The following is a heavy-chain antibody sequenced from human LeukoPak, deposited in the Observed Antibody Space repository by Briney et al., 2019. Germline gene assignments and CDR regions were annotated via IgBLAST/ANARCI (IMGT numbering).Heavy chain of an antibody. D-gene: IGHD2-2*02. V-gene: IGHV1-46*01. CDR3: ARGLAGRHGYCSSTSCYTPDY. Sequence: GASVKVSCKASGYTFTSYYMHWVRQAPGQGLEWMGIINPSGGSTSYAQKFQGRVTMTRNTSISTAYMELSSLRSEDTAVYYCARGLAGRHGYCSSTSCYTPDYWGQGTLVTVSS. J-gene: IGHJ4*02. CDR2: INPSGGST. CDR1: GYTFTSYY.